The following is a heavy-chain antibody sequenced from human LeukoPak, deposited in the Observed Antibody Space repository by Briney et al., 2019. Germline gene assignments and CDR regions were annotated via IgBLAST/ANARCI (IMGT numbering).Heavy chain of an antibody. V-gene: IGHV3-30*18. CDR1: GGSISSYY. CDR3: AKNGLLRFLEWLLFFDY. J-gene: IGHJ4*02. Sequence: LSLTCTVSGGSISSYYWSWVRQAPGKGLEWVAVISYDGSNKYYADSVKGRFTISRDNSKNTLYLQMNSLRAEDTAVYYCAKNGLLRFLEWLLFFDYWGQGTLVTVSS. CDR2: ISYDGSNK. D-gene: IGHD3-3*01.